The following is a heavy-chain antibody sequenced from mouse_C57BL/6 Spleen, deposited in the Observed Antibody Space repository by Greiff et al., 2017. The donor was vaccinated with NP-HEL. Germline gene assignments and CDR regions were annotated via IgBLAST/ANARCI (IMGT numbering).Heavy chain of an antibody. CDR2: IRNKANGYTT. CDR3: ARYILGDYDGENYWYFDV. Sequence: EVQLVESGGGLVQPGGSLSLSCAASGFTFTDYYMSWVRQPPGKALEWLGFIRNKANGYTTEYSASVKGRFTISRDNSQSILYLQMNALRAEDSATYYCARYILGDYDGENYWYFDVWGTGTTVTVSS. J-gene: IGHJ1*03. D-gene: IGHD2-4*01. CDR1: GFTFTDYY. V-gene: IGHV7-3*01.